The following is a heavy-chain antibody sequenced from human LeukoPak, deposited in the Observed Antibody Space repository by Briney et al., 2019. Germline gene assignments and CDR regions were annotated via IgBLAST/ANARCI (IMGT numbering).Heavy chain of an antibody. CDR2: IYYSGST. D-gene: IGHD2-2*01. Sequence: SQTLSLTCTVSGGSISSGGYYWSWIRQPPGKGLEWIGYIYYSGSTYYNPSLKSRVTISVDTSKNQFSLKLSSVTAADTAVYYCARDPTSNYADAFDIWGQGTMVTVSS. CDR1: GGSISSGGYY. J-gene: IGHJ3*02. V-gene: IGHV4-31*03. CDR3: ARDPTSNYADAFDI.